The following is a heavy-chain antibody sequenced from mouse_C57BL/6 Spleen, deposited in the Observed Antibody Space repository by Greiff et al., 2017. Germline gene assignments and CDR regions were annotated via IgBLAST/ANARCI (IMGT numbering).Heavy chain of an antibody. CDR3: ARNGNYAAWFAY. J-gene: IGHJ3*01. D-gene: IGHD2-1*01. CDR1: GYTFTSYW. Sequence: QVQLQQPGAELVKPGASVTMSCKASGYTFTSYWITWVKQRPGQGLEWIGDIYPGSGSTNYNEKFKSKATLTVDTSSSTAYMQLSSLTSEDSAVYYCARNGNYAAWFAYWGQGTLVTVSA. V-gene: IGHV1-55*01. CDR2: IYPGSGST.